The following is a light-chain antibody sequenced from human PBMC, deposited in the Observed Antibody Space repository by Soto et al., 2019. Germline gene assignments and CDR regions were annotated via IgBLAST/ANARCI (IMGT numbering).Light chain of an antibody. CDR2: GAS. Sequence: ENLLTQSPDSLSLSAGERATLFCRASEIINSGYLAWYQQKPGRAPRLLIYGASKRATDIPDRFSGSGSGTDFTLAIRRLEPEDFAVYYCLKYDGTGTFGQGTKVDIK. CDR3: LKYDGTGT. V-gene: IGKV3-20*01. J-gene: IGKJ1*01. CDR1: EIINSGY.